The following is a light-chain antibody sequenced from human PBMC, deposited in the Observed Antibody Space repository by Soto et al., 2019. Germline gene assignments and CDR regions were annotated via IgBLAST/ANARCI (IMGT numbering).Light chain of an antibody. CDR2: WGS. Sequence: DIVMTQSPLSLPVTPGEPASISCRSSQSLLHSNGYNYLDWYLQKPGQSPQLLIYWGSNRASGVPDRFSGSGSGTGFTLKISRVEAEDVGVYYCMQALQTSITFGQGTRLEIK. CDR3: MQALQTSIT. V-gene: IGKV2-28*01. J-gene: IGKJ5*01. CDR1: QSLLHSNGYNY.